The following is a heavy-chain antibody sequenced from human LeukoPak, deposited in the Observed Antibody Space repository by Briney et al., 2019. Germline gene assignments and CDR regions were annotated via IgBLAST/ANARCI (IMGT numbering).Heavy chain of an antibody. Sequence: GGPLRLSCVASGFTFSNYGIHWVRQAPGEGLEWVTFMQYDGTDIFYADSVKGRFTISRDNSKNTLYLQMNSLRAEDTAVYYCAKDHRKRFDYWGQGTLVTVSS. D-gene: IGHD3-16*02. V-gene: IGHV3-30*02. J-gene: IGHJ4*02. CDR1: GFTFSNYG. CDR3: AKDHRKRFDY. CDR2: MQYDGTDI.